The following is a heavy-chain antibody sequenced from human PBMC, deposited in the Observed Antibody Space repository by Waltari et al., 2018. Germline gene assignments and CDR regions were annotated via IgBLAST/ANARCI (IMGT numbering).Heavy chain of an antibody. V-gene: IGHV3-7*01. D-gene: IGHD1-1*01. CDR1: GFTFSNYW. CDR2: IKQDGSEK. CDR3: AREKWNDGFFFDY. J-gene: IGHJ4*02. Sequence: EVQLVDSGGGLVQPGGSLRLSCAASGFTFSNYWMSWVRQAPGKGVERVANIKQDGSEKYYVDAVKGRFTISRDNAKNSLYLQMNTLRAEGTAVYYCAREKWNDGFFFDYWGQGTLVTVSS.